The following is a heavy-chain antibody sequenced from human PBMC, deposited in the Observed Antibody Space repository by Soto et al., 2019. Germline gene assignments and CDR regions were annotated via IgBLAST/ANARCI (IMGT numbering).Heavy chain of an antibody. CDR1: EFTFSVYS. CDR3: TRYLVKIRGGYYHYYGMDV. J-gene: IGHJ6*02. D-gene: IGHD2-8*02. CDR2: ISSGSSYI. Sequence: DVQLEESGGGLVKPGGSLRLSCVASEFTFSVYSMNWVRQAPGKGLEWVSSISSGSSYIYYADSVKGRFTISRDNDKSSLFLHMNSLRVDDTAVYYCTRYLVKIRGGYYHYYGMDVWGQGTTVTVSS. V-gene: IGHV3-21*02.